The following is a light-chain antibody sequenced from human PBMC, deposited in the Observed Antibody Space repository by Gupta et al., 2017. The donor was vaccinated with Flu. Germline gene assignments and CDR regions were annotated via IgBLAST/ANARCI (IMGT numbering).Light chain of an antibody. J-gene: IGKJ1*01. CDR1: QSVSNY. CDR3: QQRSDWPRT. Sequence: EIALTQSPATLSLSPGESATLSCRASQSVSNYLAWYQQKPGQAPRLLIYDASKRATGIPARISGSGSGTDFTLTINNLEPEDVAVYYCQQRSDWPRTFGQGTKVEIK. CDR2: DAS. V-gene: IGKV3-11*01.